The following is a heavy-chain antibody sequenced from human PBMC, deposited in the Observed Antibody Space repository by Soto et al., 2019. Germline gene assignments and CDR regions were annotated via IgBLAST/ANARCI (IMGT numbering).Heavy chain of an antibody. V-gene: IGHV4-4*02. Sequence: SETLSLTCGVSGGTVVSSHWWSWVRQSPGRGLEWIGNVYHTGDTNFNPSLQSRVTFSVDKSNNQFSLRLTSVTAADTAVYFCAREIVTAGGNNYFDPWGPGTLVTVSS. CDR1: GGTVVSSHW. D-gene: IGHD2-21*02. J-gene: IGHJ5*02. CDR2: VYHTGDT. CDR3: AREIVTAGGNNYFDP.